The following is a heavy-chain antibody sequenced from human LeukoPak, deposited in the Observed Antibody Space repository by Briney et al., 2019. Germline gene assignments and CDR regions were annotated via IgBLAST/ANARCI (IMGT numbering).Heavy chain of an antibody. J-gene: IGHJ4*02. D-gene: IGHD3-10*01. V-gene: IGHV3-23*01. CDR3: AKGSGSYYGALDY. Sequence: GGSLRLSCAASGFTFSSYGMSWVRQAPGKGLEWVSAISGSGGSTYYADSVKGRFTISRDNSKNTLYLQMNSLRAEDTAVYYCAKGSGSYYGALDYWGQGTLVTVSS. CDR1: GFTFSSYG. CDR2: ISGSGGST.